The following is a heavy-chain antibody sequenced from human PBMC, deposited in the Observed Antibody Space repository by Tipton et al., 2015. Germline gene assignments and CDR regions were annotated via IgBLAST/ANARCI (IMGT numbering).Heavy chain of an antibody. Sequence: TLSLTCSVSSDSISKYYWSWIRQPPGKELEWIGYIQYSGSTNYNPSLKSRVTISVDTSKTQFSLKMSSVTASDTAVYYCACQDYDLLSPDYPAIDYWGQGTLVTVSS. CDR3: ACQDYDLLSPDYPAIDY. J-gene: IGHJ4*02. V-gene: IGHV4-59*08. CDR1: SDSISKYY. D-gene: IGHD3-9*01. CDR2: IQYSGST.